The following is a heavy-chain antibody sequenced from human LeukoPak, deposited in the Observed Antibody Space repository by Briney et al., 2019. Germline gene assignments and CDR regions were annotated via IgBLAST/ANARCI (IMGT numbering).Heavy chain of an antibody. Sequence: PGGSLRLSCEASGFIFRDYGMHWVRQAPGKGLEWVAFIWYDGSNIYYADSVKGRFTISRDNAKNSLYLQMNSLRAEDTAVYYCARDRKLYYDILTGFDYWGQGTLVTVSS. CDR3: ARDRKLYYDILTGFDY. CDR2: IWYDGSNI. CDR1: GFIFRDYG. D-gene: IGHD3-9*01. V-gene: IGHV3-33*01. J-gene: IGHJ4*02.